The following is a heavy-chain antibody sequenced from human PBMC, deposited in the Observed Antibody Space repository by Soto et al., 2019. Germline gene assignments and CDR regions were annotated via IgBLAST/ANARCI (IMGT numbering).Heavy chain of an antibody. Sequence: PGGSLRLSCAASGFTLSSYWMHWVRQVPGKGLVWVSRISNDGRSISYADSVKGRFTISRDNAKNTLYLQMDSLRAEDTAVYYCTRVVVVRSGEFDYWGQGTLVTVSS. J-gene: IGHJ4*02. CDR2: ISNDGRSI. D-gene: IGHD3-10*01. CDR1: GFTLSSYW. V-gene: IGHV3-74*01. CDR3: TRVVVVRSGEFDY.